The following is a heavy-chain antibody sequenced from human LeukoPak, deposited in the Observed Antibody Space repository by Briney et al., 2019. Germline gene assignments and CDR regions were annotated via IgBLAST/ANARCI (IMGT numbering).Heavy chain of an antibody. CDR3: AQDGGFTWELLYFDY. J-gene: IGHJ4*02. CDR1: GFTVSSYA. CDR2: ITGSGGST. D-gene: IGHD1-26*01. V-gene: IGHV3-23*01. Sequence: PGGSLRLSCAASGFTVSSYAMRWLRQAPGKGLEGVSAITGSGGSTYYADSVKGRFTISRDNSKNTLYLQLNSLRAEDTAVYYCAQDGGFTWELLYFDYWGQGTLVTVSS.